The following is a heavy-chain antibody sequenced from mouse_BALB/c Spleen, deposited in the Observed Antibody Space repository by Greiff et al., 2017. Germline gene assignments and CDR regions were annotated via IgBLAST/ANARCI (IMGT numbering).Heavy chain of an antibody. J-gene: IGHJ4*01. D-gene: IGHD1-1*01. CDR3: AREGTYYGSSYGAMDY. CDR2: INPYNGAT. CDR1: GYSFTGYY. V-gene: IGHV1-31*01. Sequence: VQLKESGPELVKPGASVKISCKASGYSFTGYYMHWVKQSHVKSLEWIGRINPYNGATSYNQNFKDKASLTVDKSSSTAYMELHSLTSEDSAVYYCAREGTYYGSSYGAMDYWGQGTSVTVSS.